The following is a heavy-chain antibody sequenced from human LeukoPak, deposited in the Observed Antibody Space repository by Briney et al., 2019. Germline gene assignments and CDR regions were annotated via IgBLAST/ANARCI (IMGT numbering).Heavy chain of an antibody. CDR3: VRDKLTGASRLDY. CDR1: GFTFSSYW. CDR2: IKQDGSEK. Sequence: GGSLRLSCAASGFTFSSYWMSWVRQAPGKGLEWVANIKQDGSEKNYVDSVKGRFTISRDNAKNSLYLEMNSLRVEDTAVYYCVRDKLTGASRLDYWGQGTLLTVSS. V-gene: IGHV3-7*03. D-gene: IGHD7-27*01. J-gene: IGHJ4*02.